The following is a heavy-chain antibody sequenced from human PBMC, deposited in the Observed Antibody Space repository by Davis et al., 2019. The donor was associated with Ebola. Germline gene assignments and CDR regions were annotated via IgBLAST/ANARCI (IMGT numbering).Heavy chain of an antibody. V-gene: IGHV1-69*13. D-gene: IGHD3-10*01. CDR3: ARERGAMVQGLYGMDV. Sequence: SVQVSCKASGGTFSSYALSWVRQAPGQGLAWMGGLIPIFGTANYAQKFQVRVTITADESTSTAYMELSSLRSEDKAVYYCARERGAMVQGLYGMDVWGQGTTVTVSS. CDR2: LIPIFGTA. CDR1: GGTFSSYA. J-gene: IGHJ6*02.